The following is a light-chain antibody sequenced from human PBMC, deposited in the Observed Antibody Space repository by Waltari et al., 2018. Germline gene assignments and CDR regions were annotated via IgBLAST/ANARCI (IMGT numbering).Light chain of an antibody. CDR1: SLSRTD. Sequence: SSELTQDPAVSVALGQTVRITCQGDSLSRTDASWYQQESGQAPKLAIFGRNNRPSGIPDRFSGSSSGNSASLTITGAQAEDEADYYCNTRDSSGSHYVFGAGTKVTVL. V-gene: IGLV3-19*01. CDR3: NTRDSSGSHYV. J-gene: IGLJ1*01. CDR2: GRN.